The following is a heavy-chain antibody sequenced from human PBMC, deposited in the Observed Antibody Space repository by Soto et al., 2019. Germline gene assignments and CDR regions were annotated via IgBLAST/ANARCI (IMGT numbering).Heavy chain of an antibody. CDR2: IYYSGTTT. CDR1: GGSLKSGGYY. V-gene: IGHV4-31*02. CDR3: ARSVFP. Sequence: SETLSLTCTVSGGSLKSGGYYWSWIRQHPGRGLEWIGYIYYSGTTTNYNPSLKSRVTLSVDTSKNQFSLKLTSVTAADTAVYYCARSVFPWGQGTLVTVAS. J-gene: IGHJ5*02.